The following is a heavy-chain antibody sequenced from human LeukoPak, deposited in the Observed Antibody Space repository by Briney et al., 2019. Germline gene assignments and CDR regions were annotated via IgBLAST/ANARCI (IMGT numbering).Heavy chain of an antibody. CDR2: INPNSGGT. D-gene: IGHD3-9*01. CDR3: ARAAQYYDILTGYPGDAFDI. V-gene: IGHV1-2*04. Sequence: GASVKVSCKASGYTFTGYYMHWVRQAPGQGLEWMGWINPNSGGTNYAQKFQGWVTMTRDTSISTAYMELSRLRSDDTAVYYCARAAQYYDILTGYPGDAFDIWGQGTMVTVSS. CDR1: GYTFTGYY. J-gene: IGHJ3*02.